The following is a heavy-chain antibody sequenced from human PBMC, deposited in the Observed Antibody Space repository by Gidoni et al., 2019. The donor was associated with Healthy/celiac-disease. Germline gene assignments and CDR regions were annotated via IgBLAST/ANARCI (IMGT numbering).Heavy chain of an antibody. Sequence: QVQLVQSGAEVKKPGASVRVSCKASGYTFTSYYMHWVRQAPGKGLEWMGIINPSGGSTSYAQKFQGRVTMTRDTSTSTVYMELSSLRSEDTAVYYCARDITIFGVVNWFDPWGQGTLVTVSS. CDR2: INPSGGST. J-gene: IGHJ5*02. CDR1: GYTFTSYY. V-gene: IGHV1-46*01. D-gene: IGHD3-3*01. CDR3: ARDITIFGVVNWFDP.